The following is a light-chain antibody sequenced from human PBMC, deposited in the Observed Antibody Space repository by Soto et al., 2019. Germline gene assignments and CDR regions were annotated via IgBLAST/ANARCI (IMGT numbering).Light chain of an antibody. Sequence: QSALTQPRSVSGSPGQSVTISCTGTNSDVGGYNFVSRYQQLPGKAPKLMISAVSQRPSGVPDRFSGSKSGNTASLTISGLQVDDEADYFCCSYTASDIWVFGGGTKVTVL. CDR1: NSDVGGYNF. J-gene: IGLJ3*02. V-gene: IGLV2-11*01. CDR3: CSYTASDIWV. CDR2: AVS.